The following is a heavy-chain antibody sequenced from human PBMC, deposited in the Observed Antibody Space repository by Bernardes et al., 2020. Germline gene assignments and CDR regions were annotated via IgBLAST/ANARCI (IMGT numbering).Heavy chain of an antibody. CDR1: GFTFRSCA. V-gene: IGHV3-30-3*01. D-gene: IGHD6-13*01. CDR3: ARDLGSSSWYGNWFDP. J-gene: IGHJ5*02. Sequence: GRTLRLSCAAFGFTFRSCAMHWVRQSPGKGLEWLAVISYDGSNKYYADSVKGRFTISRDNSKNTLYLQMNSLRAEDTAVYYCARDLGSSSWYGNWFDPWGQGTLVTVSS. CDR2: ISYDGSNK.